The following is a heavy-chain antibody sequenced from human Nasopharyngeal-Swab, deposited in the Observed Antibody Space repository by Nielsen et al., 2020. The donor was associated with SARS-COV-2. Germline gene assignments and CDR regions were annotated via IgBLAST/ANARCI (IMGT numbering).Heavy chain of an antibody. CDR2: INHSGST. CDR1: GGSFSGYY. Sequence: SETLSLTCAVYGGSFSGYYWSWIRQPPGKGLDWIGEINHSGSTKYNPPPKSRVNISVDTSKNQFSLKVSSVTAADTAVYYCARGGYYCSSTSCYYYSGYYYGMDVWGQGTTVTVSS. J-gene: IGHJ6*02. CDR3: ARGGYYCSSTSCYYYSGYYYGMDV. D-gene: IGHD2-2*01. V-gene: IGHV4-34*01.